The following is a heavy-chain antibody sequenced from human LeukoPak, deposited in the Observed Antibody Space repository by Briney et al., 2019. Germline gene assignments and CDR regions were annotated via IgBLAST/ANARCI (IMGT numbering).Heavy chain of an antibody. CDR3: ARVPYYYDSSGYYSPFDY. CDR2: INPNSGGT. J-gene: IGHJ4*02. V-gene: IGHV1-2*02. D-gene: IGHD3-22*01. CDR1: GYTFTGYY. Sequence: ASVTVSCKASGYTFTGYYMHWVRQAPGQGLEWMGWINPNSGGTNYAQKLQGRVTMTTDTSTSTAYMELRSLRSDDTAVYYCARVPYYYDSSGYYSPFDYWGQGTLVTVSS.